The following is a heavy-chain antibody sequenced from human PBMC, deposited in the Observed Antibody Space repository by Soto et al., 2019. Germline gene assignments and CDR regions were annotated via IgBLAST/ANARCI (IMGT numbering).Heavy chain of an antibody. CDR2: IIPMFGTA. CDR1: GGTFSSDA. D-gene: IGHD6-19*01. J-gene: IGHJ4*02. CDR3: ASGRFPSSGWFGLLAH. V-gene: IGHV1-69*12. Sequence: QVQLVQSGAEVKKPGSSVKVSCEASGGTFSSDALNWVRQAPGQGLEWMGGIIPMFGTATYAQKFQGKITIIADESTNTGYMELSSLRSEDTAVYYCASGRFPSSGWFGLLAHWGQGTLVTVSS.